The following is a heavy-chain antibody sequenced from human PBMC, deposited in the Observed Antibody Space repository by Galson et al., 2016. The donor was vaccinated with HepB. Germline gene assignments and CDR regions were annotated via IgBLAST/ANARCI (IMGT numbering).Heavy chain of an antibody. Sequence: TLSLTCTVSGGFISSGNYYWSWIRQAAGKGLEWIGRIFPDGVTNYNPSLKSRVSISVDTSKDQFSPKVNSVTAADTAVYYCARGFDTNGFGGHAFGPWGQGAMVIVSS. D-gene: IGHD3-16*01. CDR1: GGFISSGNYY. CDR3: ARGFDTNGFGGHAFGP. J-gene: IGHJ3*01. CDR2: IFPDGVT. V-gene: IGHV4-61*02.